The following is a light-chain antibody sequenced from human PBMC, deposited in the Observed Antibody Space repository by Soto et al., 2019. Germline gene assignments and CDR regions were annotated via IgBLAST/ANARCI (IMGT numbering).Light chain of an antibody. J-gene: IGKJ2*01. Sequence: DVVLTQSPVSLPVTLGQPASITCRSSHGLVYSNGNTFVSWFFQRPGQSPRRLIYKVSNRDSEDPDRFSGSGSGTDFTLQTTRVVAEDVGVYYCMQYTHWPHTCGQGTKLEIK. V-gene: IGKV2-30*01. CDR2: KVS. CDR3: MQYTHWPHT. CDR1: HGLVYSNGNTF.